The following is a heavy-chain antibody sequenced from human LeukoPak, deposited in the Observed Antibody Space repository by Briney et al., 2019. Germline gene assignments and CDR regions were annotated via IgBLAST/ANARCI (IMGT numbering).Heavy chain of an antibody. CDR2: ISYDGSNK. J-gene: IGHJ4*02. CDR1: GFTFSNYA. V-gene: IGHV3-30*04. D-gene: IGHD4-17*01. Sequence: PGGSLRLSCAASGFTFSNYAMHWVRQAPGKGLEWVAVISYDGSNKYYADSVKGRFTISRDNSKNTLYLQMNSLRAEDTAVYYCAKEDYGDPALLTYWGQGTLVTVSS. CDR3: AKEDYGDPALLTY.